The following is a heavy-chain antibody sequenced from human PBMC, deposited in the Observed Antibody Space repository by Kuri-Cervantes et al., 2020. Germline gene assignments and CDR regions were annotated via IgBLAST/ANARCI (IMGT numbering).Heavy chain of an antibody. CDR2: ISSSSSYT. V-gene: IGHV3-21*04. J-gene: IGHJ6*02. CDR1: GFTFSSYS. CDR3: EKRGLCSSTSCYAYYYYYGMDV. D-gene: IGHD2-2*01. Sequence: GGSLRLSCAASGFTFSSYSMNWVRQAPGKGLEWVSSISSSSSYTYYADSVKGRFTISRDNSKNTLYLQMNSLRAEDTAVYYCEKRGLCSSTSCYAYYYYYGMDVWGQGTTVTVSS.